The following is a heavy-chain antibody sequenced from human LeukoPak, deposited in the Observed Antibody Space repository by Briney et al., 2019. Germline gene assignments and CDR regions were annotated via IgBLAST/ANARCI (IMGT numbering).Heavy chain of an antibody. J-gene: IGHJ4*02. CDR1: GDTFSNSA. CDR3: ARDGIAVAGFGTFDY. Sequence: SVKVSCKASGDTFSNSAFSWVRQAPGQGLEWMGGIIPIFGTPNYAQKFQGRVTISADESTSTVYMELSSLRSEDTAVFYCARDGIAVAGFGTFDYWGQGTLVTVSS. D-gene: IGHD6-19*01. V-gene: IGHV1-69*13. CDR2: IIPIFGTP.